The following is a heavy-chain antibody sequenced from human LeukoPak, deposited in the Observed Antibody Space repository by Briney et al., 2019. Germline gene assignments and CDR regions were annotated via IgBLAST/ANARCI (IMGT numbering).Heavy chain of an antibody. D-gene: IGHD3-9*01. Sequence: SVKVSCKASGYTFTSYGISWVRQAPGQGLEWMGRIIPILGIANYAQKFQGRVTITADKSTSTAYMELSSLRSEDTAVYYCARDGVTYYDILTGYSNLDYWGQGTLVTVSS. CDR1: GYTFTSYG. V-gene: IGHV1-69*04. CDR2: IIPILGIA. J-gene: IGHJ4*02. CDR3: ARDGVTYYDILTGYSNLDY.